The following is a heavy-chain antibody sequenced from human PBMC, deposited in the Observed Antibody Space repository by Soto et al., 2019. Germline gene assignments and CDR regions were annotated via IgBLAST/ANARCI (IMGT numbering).Heavy chain of an antibody. CDR2: IKGKAGCGKT. D-gene: IGHD3-9*01. CDR3: PAAGHFLDWFPYYYYGMHV. V-gene: IGHV3-15*01. J-gene: IGHJ6*02. Sequence: EVQLVESGGGLVKPGGSLRLSCAASGFTFSNAWMSWVRQAPGNGLEWVGRIKGKAGCGKTDYAAPVKGRFTISRDDSKHTLQLRMNSLRTEVTAVLYCPAAGHFLDWFPYYYYGMHVWGQGTTVNV. CDR1: GFTFSNAW.